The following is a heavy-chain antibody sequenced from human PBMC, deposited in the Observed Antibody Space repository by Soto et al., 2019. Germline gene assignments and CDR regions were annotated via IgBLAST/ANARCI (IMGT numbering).Heavy chain of an antibody. CDR1: GFSISSYY. CDR2: IYYSGST. V-gene: IGHV4-59*01. CDR3: ARGKANYYYGMDV. J-gene: IGHJ6*02. Sequence: PAETLSLTCTASGFSISSYYWSWIRQPPGKGLEWMGYIYYSGSTNYNPSRKGRVTISVDPSKIQFYLKLSSVTAADTAVYFCARGKANYYYGMDVWGQGTTVTVSS.